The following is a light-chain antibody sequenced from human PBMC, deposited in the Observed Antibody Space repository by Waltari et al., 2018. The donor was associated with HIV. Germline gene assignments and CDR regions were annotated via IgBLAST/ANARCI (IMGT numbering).Light chain of an antibody. CDR1: SSDVGAYNL. CDR2: DVS. J-gene: IGLJ3*02. V-gene: IGLV2-23*02. Sequence: QTALTQPASVSGSPGQSITISCTGTSSDVGAYNLVSWYQQHPGKAPRLIIYDVSERPEGVSNRFTGSKSGNTASLTISGLQAEDEADYYCCSYVSEIVPCVFGGGTKLTVL. CDR3: CSYVSEIVPCV.